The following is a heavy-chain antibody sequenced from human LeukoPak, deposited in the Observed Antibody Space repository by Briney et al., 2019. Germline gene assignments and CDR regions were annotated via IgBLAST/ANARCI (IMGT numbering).Heavy chain of an antibody. CDR1: GFTFSSYG. J-gene: IGHJ4*02. Sequence: GRSLRLSCAASGFTFSSYGMHWVRHAPGKGLGWVAVISYDGSNKYYADSVKDRFTISRDNSKNTLYLQMNSLRAEDTAVYYCHFNYYDSSGYQFDYWGQGTLVTVSS. CDR2: ISYDGSNK. V-gene: IGHV3-30*03. CDR3: HFNYYDSSGYQFDY. D-gene: IGHD3-22*01.